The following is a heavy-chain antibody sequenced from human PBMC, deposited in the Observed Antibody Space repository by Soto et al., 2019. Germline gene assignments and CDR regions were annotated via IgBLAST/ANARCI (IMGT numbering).Heavy chain of an antibody. J-gene: IGHJ4*02. CDR1: GFSFSSYR. V-gene: IGHV3-7*01. D-gene: IGHD3-3*01. CDR2: ITQDGTGK. CDR3: AREWSATSSGRGIDH. Sequence: EVQLVESGGGLVQPGESLRLTCAASGFSFSSYRFSWVRQAPGKGLEWVAYITQDGTGKYYVDSVKGRFTIARDNAKNSLVLQMKSLRAEDTAVYYCAREWSATSSGRGIDHWGQGALVTVSS.